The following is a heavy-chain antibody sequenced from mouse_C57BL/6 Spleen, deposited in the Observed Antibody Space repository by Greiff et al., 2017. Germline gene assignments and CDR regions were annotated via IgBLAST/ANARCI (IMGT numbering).Heavy chain of an antibody. CDR3: AKLLQGYAMDY. D-gene: IGHD1-1*01. J-gene: IGHJ4*01. Sequence: EVKVEESGPGLVKPSQSLSLTCSVTGYSITSGYYWNWIRQFPGNKLEWMGYISYDGSNNYNPYLKNRISITRDTSKNQFFLKLNSVTTEDTATYYCAKLLQGYAMDYWGQGTSVTVSS. CDR2: ISYDGSN. V-gene: IGHV3-6*01. CDR1: GYSITSGYY.